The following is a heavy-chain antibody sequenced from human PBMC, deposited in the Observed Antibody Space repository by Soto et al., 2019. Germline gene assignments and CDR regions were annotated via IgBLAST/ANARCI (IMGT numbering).Heavy chain of an antibody. CDR2: INPKSGGT. J-gene: IGHJ6*02. CDR1: GYSFTDYH. D-gene: IGHD6-13*01. V-gene: IGHV1-2*04. Sequence: ASVKVSCKASGYSFTDYHIHWVRQAPGQGLEWLGRINPKSGGTSTAQKFQGWVTMTTDTSISTAYMELSRLRSDDTAVYYCAREVSSRNVGTNYYYYGMDVWGQGTTVTVSS. CDR3: AREVSSRNVGTNYYYYGMDV.